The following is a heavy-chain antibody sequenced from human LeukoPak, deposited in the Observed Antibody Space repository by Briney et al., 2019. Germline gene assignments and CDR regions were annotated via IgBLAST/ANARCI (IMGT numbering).Heavy chain of an antibody. D-gene: IGHD6-13*01. V-gene: IGHV3-21*01. CDR3: VRDWYSSSWYNYYGMDV. CDR1: GFTFSGNS. Sequence: PGGSLRLSCAASGFTFSGNSMNWVRQAPGKGLELISSISSSSSYIYYADSVKGRFSISRDNAKNSLYLQMNSLRAEDTAVYYCVRDWYSSSWYNYYGMDVWGQGTTVTVSS. CDR2: ISSSSSYI. J-gene: IGHJ6*02.